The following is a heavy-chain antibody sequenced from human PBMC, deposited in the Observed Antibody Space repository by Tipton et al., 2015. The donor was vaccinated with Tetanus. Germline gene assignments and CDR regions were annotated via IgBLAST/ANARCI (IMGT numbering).Heavy chain of an antibody. Sequence: TLSLTCTVSGASIGSISYYWSWIRQPPGKGLEWIGYTYYSGSTGYNPSLKSRVTISMNTANNHIYLNLTSVTAADTAVYYCARWRDGFNRALDSWGQGIMVTVSS. CDR1: GASIGSISYY. CDR2: TYYSGST. CDR3: ARWRDGFNRALDS. J-gene: IGHJ4*02. V-gene: IGHV4-61*03. D-gene: IGHD5-24*01.